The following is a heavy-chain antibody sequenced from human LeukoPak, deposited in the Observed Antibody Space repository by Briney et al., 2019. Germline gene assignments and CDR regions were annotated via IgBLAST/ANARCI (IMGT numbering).Heavy chain of an antibody. CDR3: TTDGWDPFDY. CDR2: IESKTDGGTT. V-gene: IGHV3-15*04. J-gene: IGHJ4*02. D-gene: IGHD1-26*01. Sequence: SPGGSHRLSCAASGFSFSDAWMSWVRQIPGKGLEWVGRIESKTDGGTTDYAAPVKGRFTISRDDSKNRLYLQMNSLKTEDTAVYYCTTDGWDPFDYWGQGTLVTASS. CDR1: GFSFSDAW.